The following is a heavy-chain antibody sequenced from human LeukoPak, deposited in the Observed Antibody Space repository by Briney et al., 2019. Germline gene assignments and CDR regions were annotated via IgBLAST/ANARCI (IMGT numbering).Heavy chain of an antibody. V-gene: IGHV3-30*18. Sequence: GGALRLSCAASGFTFSNYGMHWVRQAPGKGLEWVAVISYDGSNTYYADSVKGRFTISRDNSKNTLYLQMNSLRTEDTALFYCAKDRDTSGWRYFDYWGQGTLVTVSS. CDR2: ISYDGSNT. J-gene: IGHJ4*02. CDR1: GFTFSNYG. D-gene: IGHD6-19*01. CDR3: AKDRDTSGWRYFDY.